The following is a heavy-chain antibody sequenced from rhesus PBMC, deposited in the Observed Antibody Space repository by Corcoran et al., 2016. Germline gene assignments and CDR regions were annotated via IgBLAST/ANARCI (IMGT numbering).Heavy chain of an antibody. D-gene: IGHD3-28*01. V-gene: IGHV4-127*01. CDR1: GYSISSGYD. CDR3: AREAYDSGADY. Sequence: QVQLQESGPGVVKPSETLSLTCAVSGYSISSGYDWSWIRTPPGKGLAWIWYISGNIASNNYNPTLKNRVTISKDTSKDQVALKLSSVTAADTAVYDCAREAYDSGADYWGQGVLVTVSS. CDR2: ISGNIASN. J-gene: IGHJ4*01.